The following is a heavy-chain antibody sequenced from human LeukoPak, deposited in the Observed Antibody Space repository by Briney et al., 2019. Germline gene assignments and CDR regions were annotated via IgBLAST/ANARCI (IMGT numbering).Heavy chain of an antibody. Sequence: GGSLRLSCSASGFTFSTYWMSWVRQAPGKGLEWVSSINSGSTYTYYTESVKGRFTVSRDNAKNSLFLQMNSLRAEDTAIYYCARSLTTLTYEGYWGQGTLVTVSS. CDR2: INSGSTYT. V-gene: IGHV3-21*01. CDR1: GFTFSTYW. D-gene: IGHD1-1*01. J-gene: IGHJ4*02. CDR3: ARSLTTLTYEGY.